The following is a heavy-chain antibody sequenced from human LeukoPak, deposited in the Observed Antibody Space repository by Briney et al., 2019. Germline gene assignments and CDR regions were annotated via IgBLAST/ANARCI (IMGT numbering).Heavy chain of an antibody. CDR3: ASDIGITMVRGVIGYSDY. J-gene: IGHJ4*02. CDR2: ISSSSSYI. Sequence: GGSLRLSCAASGFTFSRYSMNWVRLAPGKGLEWVSSISSSSSYIYYADSVKGRFTISRDNAKNSLYLQMNSLRAEDTAVYYCASDIGITMVRGVIGYSDYWGQGTLVTVSS. V-gene: IGHV3-21*01. CDR1: GFTFSRYS. D-gene: IGHD3-10*01.